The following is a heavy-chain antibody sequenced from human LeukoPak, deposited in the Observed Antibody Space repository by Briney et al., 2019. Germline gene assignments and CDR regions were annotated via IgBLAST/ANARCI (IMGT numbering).Heavy chain of an antibody. CDR3: ARVGQWLVNY. D-gene: IGHD6-19*01. V-gene: IGHV3-48*03. J-gene: IGHJ4*02. CDR1: GLTFSSYE. Sequence: PGGSLRLSCAASGLTFSSYEMNWVRQAPGKGLEWVSYTSSSGYTRYYADSVKGRFTISRDNAKNSLYLQMNSLGAEDTAVYYCARVGQWLVNYWGRGTLVTVSS. CDR2: TSSSGYTR.